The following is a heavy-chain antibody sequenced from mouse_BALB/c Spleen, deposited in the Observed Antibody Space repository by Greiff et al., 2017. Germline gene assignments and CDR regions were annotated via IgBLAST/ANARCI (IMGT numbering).Heavy chain of an antibody. CDR2: ISTYYGDA. CDR3: ARKEMFSTGAWFAY. V-gene: IGHV1S137*01. J-gene: IGHJ3*01. CDR1: GYTFTDYA. Sequence: QVQLKESGAELVRPGVSVKISCKGSGYTFTDYAMHWVKQSHAKSLEWIGVISTYYGDASYNQKFKGKATMTVDKSSSTAYMELARLTSEDSAMYFCARKEMFSTGAWFAYWGQGTLVTVSA.